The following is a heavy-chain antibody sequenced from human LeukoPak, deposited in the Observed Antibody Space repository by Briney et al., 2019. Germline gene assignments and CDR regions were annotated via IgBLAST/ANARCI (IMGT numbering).Heavy chain of an antibody. Sequence: PSETLSLTCTVSGGSISSYYWSWIRQPPGKGLEWIGYIYYSGSTNYNPFLKSRVTISVDTSKNQFSLKLSSVTAADTAVYYCARVRGGSRRHYYMDVWGKGTTVTISS. CDR3: ARVRGGSRRHYYMDV. J-gene: IGHJ6*03. D-gene: IGHD2-15*01. CDR1: GGSISSYY. CDR2: IYYSGST. V-gene: IGHV4-59*01.